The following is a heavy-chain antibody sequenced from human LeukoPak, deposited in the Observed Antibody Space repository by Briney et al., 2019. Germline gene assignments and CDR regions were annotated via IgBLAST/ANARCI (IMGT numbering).Heavy chain of an antibody. Sequence: AGGSLRLSCAASGFTFDDYAMHWVRQAPGKGLEWVSLISGDGGSTYYADSVKGRFTISSDNSKNSLYLQLNSLRADDTAVYYCERDGNYFHNYYYDVFDTSGQGTMVTVSP. V-gene: IGHV3-43*02. CDR1: GFTFDDYA. J-gene: IGHJ3*02. D-gene: IGHD3-10*01. CDR3: ERDGNYFHNYYYDVFDT. CDR2: ISGDGGST.